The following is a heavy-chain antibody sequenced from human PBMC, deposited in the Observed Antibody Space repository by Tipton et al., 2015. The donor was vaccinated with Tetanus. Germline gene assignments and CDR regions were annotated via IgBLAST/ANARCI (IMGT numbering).Heavy chain of an antibody. CDR1: GYTYASYG. V-gene: IGHV1-8*01. CDR2: MNPSSGKT. CDR3: VRDRAAAGGSDY. Sequence: QLVQSGAEVKKPGASVKVSCKASGYTYASYGINWVRQAAGRRHEWMGWMNPSSGKTTYAQNFQGRVTMTTNTSITTAYMELNSLTSDDTAVYYCVRDRAAAGGSDYWGQGTLVTV. J-gene: IGHJ4*02. D-gene: IGHD6-25*01.